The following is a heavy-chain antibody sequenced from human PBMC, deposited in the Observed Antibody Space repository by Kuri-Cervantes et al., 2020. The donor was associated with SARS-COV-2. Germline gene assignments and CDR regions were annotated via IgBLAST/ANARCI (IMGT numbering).Heavy chain of an antibody. J-gene: IGHJ6*03. CDR1: GDTFTDYY. V-gene: IGHV1-2*02. Sequence: ASVKVSCKASGDTFTDYYMHWVRQAPGQGPEWMGWINPIVGTNSAQRFQGRVTMTRDTSTSQVVLTMTNMAPVDTVTYYCARPDPFGIAGDYYYYMDVRGQGTTVTVSS. D-gene: IGHD1-14*01. CDR3: ARPDPFGIAGDYYYYMDV. CDR2: INPIVGT.